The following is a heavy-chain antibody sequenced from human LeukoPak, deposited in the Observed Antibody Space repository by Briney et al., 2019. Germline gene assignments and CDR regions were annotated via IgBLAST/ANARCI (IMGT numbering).Heavy chain of an antibody. CDR3: VKHSSHWFDP. J-gene: IGHJ5*02. CDR1: GGSISGSY. CDR2: IYYSGNT. V-gene: IGHV4-59*08. Sequence: SETLSLTCTVSGGSISGSYWSWIRQSPGKGLEWIGHIYYSGNTYYNPSLNSRVTISVDTPKNQFSLRLSSVTAADTAVYYCVKHSSHWFDPRGQGALVTVSS.